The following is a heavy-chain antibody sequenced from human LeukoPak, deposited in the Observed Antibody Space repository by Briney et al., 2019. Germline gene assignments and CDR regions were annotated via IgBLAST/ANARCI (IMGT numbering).Heavy chain of an antibody. CDR1: GGTFSSYA. CDR2: IIPIFGTA. J-gene: IGHJ5*02. Sequence: ASVKVSCKASGGTFSSYAISWVRQAPGQGLEWMGGIIPIFGTANYAQKFQGRVTITTDESTSTAYMELSSLRSEDTAVYHCARDVSGSPPAWWFDPWGQGTLVTVSS. D-gene: IGHD1-26*01. CDR3: ARDVSGSPPAWWFDP. V-gene: IGHV1-69*05.